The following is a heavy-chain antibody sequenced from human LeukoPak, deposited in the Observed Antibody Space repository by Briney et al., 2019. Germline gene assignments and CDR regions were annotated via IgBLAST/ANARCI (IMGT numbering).Heavy chain of an antibody. CDR2: LNGDGSST. V-gene: IGHV3-74*01. J-gene: IGHJ3*01. D-gene: IGHD4-23*01. CDR1: GFTFSSHW. Sequence: GGSLRLSCEASGFTFSSHWMHWVRQAPGKGLVWVSRLNGDGSSTAYAESVEGRFTISRDNAKNTMYLQMNSLSVEDTAAYYCAREGWKLEPFDVWGQGTMVTVSS. CDR3: AREGWKLEPFDV.